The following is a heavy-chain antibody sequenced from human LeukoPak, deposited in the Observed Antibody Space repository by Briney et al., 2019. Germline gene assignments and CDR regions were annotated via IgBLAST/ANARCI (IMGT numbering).Heavy chain of an antibody. CDR1: GFTFDDYA. CDR2: ISWNSGSI. Sequence: GGSLRLSCAASGFTFDDYAMHWVRQAPGKGLEWVSGISWNSGSIGYADSVKGRFTISRDNAKNSLYLQMNSLRAEDTALYYCAKDYYYGSGSYSWYFDLWGRGTLVTVSS. J-gene: IGHJ2*01. CDR3: AKDYYYGSGSYSWYFDL. D-gene: IGHD3-10*01. V-gene: IGHV3-9*01.